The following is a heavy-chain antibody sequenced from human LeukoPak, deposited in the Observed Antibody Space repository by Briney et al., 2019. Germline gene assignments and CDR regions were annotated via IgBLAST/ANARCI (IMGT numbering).Heavy chain of an antibody. D-gene: IGHD6-19*01. Sequence: SETLSLTCTVSGGSISSYYWSWIRQPPGKGLEWIGYIYYSGSTNYNPSLKSRVPISVDTSKNQFSLKLSSVTAADTAVYYCARTGYSSGWFDYWGQGTLVTVSS. J-gene: IGHJ4*02. V-gene: IGHV4-59*01. CDR2: IYYSGST. CDR3: ARTGYSSGWFDY. CDR1: GGSISSYY.